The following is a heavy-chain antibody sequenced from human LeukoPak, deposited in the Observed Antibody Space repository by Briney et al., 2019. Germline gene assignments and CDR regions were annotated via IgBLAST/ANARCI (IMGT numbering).Heavy chain of an antibody. CDR1: GGSIRSYY. D-gene: IGHD3-10*01. J-gene: IGHJ3*02. CDR2: IYTSGST. Sequence: PSETLSLTCTVSGGSIRSYYWNWIRQPAGKGLEWIGRIYTSGSTNYNPSLKSRVTMSVDTSKNQFSLKLSSVTVADTAVYYCARDPGYYGSGTRGAFDIWGQGTMVTVSS. CDR3: ARDPGYYGSGTRGAFDI. V-gene: IGHV4-4*07.